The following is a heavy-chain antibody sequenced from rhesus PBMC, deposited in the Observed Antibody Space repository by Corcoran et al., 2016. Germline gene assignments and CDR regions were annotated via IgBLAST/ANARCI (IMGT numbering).Heavy chain of an antibody. CDR3: ARLRSVYYFDD. J-gene: IGHJ4*01. CDR1: GGSSSGDY. V-gene: IGHV4-165*01. D-gene: IGHD4-29*01. CDR2: ISGRSAST. Sequence: QVKLQESGPGLVKPSETLSLTCAVSGGSSSGDYWGGIGQPPGKGLEWIGVISGRSASTDDNPSLKIRVTISTDTSKNQFSLKLSSVTAADTAVYYCARLRSVYYFDDWGQGVLVTVSS.